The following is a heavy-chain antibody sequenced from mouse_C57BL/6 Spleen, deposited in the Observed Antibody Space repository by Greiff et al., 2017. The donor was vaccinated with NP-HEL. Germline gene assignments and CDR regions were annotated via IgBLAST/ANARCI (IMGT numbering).Heavy chain of an antibody. CDR3: TTSFYDYDEYYAMDY. Sequence: VQLQQSGAELVRPGASVKLSCTASGFNIKDDYMHWVKQRPEQGLEWIGWIDPENGDTEYASKFQGKATITADTSSNTAYLQLSSLTSEDTAVYYCTTSFYDYDEYYAMDYWGQGTSVTVSS. D-gene: IGHD2-4*01. CDR1: GFNIKDDY. V-gene: IGHV14-4*01. CDR2: IDPENGDT. J-gene: IGHJ4*01.